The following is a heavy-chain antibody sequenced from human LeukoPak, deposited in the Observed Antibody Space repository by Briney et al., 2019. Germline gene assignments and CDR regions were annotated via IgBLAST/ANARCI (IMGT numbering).Heavy chain of an antibody. V-gene: IGHV3-23*01. D-gene: IGHD2-15*01. CDR2: TSSSDPGT. Sequence: QPGGSLRLSCAASGFPLSSYAMSWVRQGPGKGLEWVAATSSSDPGTYHADSVRGRLTISRDNSKNTLYLQMNRLRVEDAAVYYCARAPVTSCRGAFCYPFDYWGQGTLVTVSS. CDR1: GFPLSSYA. CDR3: ARAPVTSCRGAFCYPFDY. J-gene: IGHJ4*02.